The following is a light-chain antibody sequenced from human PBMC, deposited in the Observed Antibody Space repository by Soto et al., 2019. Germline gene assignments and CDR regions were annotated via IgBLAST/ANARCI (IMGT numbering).Light chain of an antibody. CDR2: DAF. CDR3: QQYENLPIT. CDR1: QDISNY. Sequence: DIQMTQSPSSLSASVGDGVTITFRASQDISNYLNWYQQRPGKAPQLLIFDAFSLETGVPSRFSGSGSGTDFTFTISSLQPEDIATYYCQQYENLPITFGQGTRLEIK. V-gene: IGKV1-33*01. J-gene: IGKJ5*01.